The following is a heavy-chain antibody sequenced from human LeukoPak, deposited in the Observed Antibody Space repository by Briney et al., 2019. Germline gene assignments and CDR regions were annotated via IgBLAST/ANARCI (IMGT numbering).Heavy chain of an antibody. CDR1: GFTFNDYG. V-gene: IGHV3-7*01. Sequence: PGGSLRLSWAASGFTFNDYGMSWVRQAPGKGLEWVANIKQDGSEKYYVDSVKGRFTFSRDNAKNSLYLQMNSLRAEDTAVYYCARDGPLYYYDSSGYNDYWGQGTLVTVSS. D-gene: IGHD3-22*01. J-gene: IGHJ4*02. CDR2: IKQDGSEK. CDR3: ARDGPLYYYDSSGYNDY.